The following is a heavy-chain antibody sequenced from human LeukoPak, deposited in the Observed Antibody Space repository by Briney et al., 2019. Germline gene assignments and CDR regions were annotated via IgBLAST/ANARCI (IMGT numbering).Heavy chain of an antibody. CDR1: GFTFSSYS. D-gene: IGHD3-22*01. V-gene: IGHV3-21*01. Sequence: GSLRLSCAASGFTFSSYSMNWVRQAPGKGLEWVSSISSSSSYRYYADSVKGRFTISRDNAKNSLYLQMNSLRAEDTAVYYCARDLTATIVVARRGFDYWGQGTLVTVSS. CDR2: ISSSSSYR. CDR3: ARDLTATIVVARRGFDY. J-gene: IGHJ4*02.